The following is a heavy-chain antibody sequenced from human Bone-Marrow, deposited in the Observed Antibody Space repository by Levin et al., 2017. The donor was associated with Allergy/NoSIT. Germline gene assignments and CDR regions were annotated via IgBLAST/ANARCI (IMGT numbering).Heavy chain of an antibody. Sequence: GGSLRLSCAASGFSFSNYAMSWVRQAPGKGLEFVSGISETGGTTWNADSVKGRFTISRDNSKNTLYLEMNSLRAEDTAIYYCAKDYRQQEAQFDFWGQGTQVTVSS. CDR1: GFSFSNYA. J-gene: IGHJ4*02. D-gene: IGHD6-13*01. CDR2: ISETGGTT. V-gene: IGHV3-23*01. CDR3: AKDYRQQEAQFDF.